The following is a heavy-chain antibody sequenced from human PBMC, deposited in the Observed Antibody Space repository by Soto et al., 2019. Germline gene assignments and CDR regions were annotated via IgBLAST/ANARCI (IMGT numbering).Heavy chain of an antibody. CDR2: IYYSGST. D-gene: IGHD5-18*01. V-gene: IGHV4-59*08. CDR3: ARRYGSCFDY. J-gene: IGHJ4*02. CDR1: GGSISSYY. Sequence: QVQLQESGPGVVKPSETLSLTCTVSGGSISSYYWIWIRQPPGKGLEWIGYIYYSGSTNSHPSLKSRVPISVDTSKHPFSLTLSSVPAAYTAVYSCARRYGSCFDYWGQGTLVTVSS.